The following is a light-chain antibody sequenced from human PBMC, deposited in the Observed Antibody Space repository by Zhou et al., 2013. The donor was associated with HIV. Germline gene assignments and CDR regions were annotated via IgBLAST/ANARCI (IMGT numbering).Light chain of an antibody. CDR1: QSISSW. Sequence: DIQMTQSPSSLSASVGDRVTITCRASQSISSWLAWYQQKPGKAPKLLIYDASNLETGVPSRFSASGSGADFTLTISSLQPEDVATYYCQKYNSAPLTFGGGTKVEIK. V-gene: IGKV1-5*01. J-gene: IGKJ4*01. CDR3: QKYNSAPLT. CDR2: DAS.